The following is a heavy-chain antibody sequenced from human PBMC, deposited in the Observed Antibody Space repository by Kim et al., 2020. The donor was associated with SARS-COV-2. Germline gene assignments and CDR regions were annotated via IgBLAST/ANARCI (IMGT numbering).Heavy chain of an antibody. D-gene: IGHD3-22*01. CDR1: GYTFTTYD. J-gene: IGHJ4*02. CDR2: MNPNSGNT. Sequence: ASVKVSCKASGYTFTTYDINWVRQATGQGLEWMGWMNPNSGNTGYAQKFQGRVTMTRDTSISTAYMEVSSLRSEDTAVYYCVRGGINYDSSNYYYNYWVQGTLVTVSS. CDR3: VRGGINYDSSNYYYNY. V-gene: IGHV1-8*01.